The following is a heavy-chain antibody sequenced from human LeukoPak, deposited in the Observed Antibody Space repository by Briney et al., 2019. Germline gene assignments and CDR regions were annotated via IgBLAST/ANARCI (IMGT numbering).Heavy chain of an antibody. CDR1: GFTFSSYA. J-gene: IGHJ4*02. V-gene: IGHV3-23*01. CDR3: AKFLYYCDSSGYYYLDY. Sequence: GGSLRLSCAASGFTFSSYAMSWVRQAPGKGLEWVSTISGSGGSTYYADSVKGRFTISRDNSKNTLYLQMNSLRAEDTAVYYCAKFLYYCDSSGYYYLDYWGQGTLVTVSS. D-gene: IGHD3-22*01. CDR2: ISGSGGST.